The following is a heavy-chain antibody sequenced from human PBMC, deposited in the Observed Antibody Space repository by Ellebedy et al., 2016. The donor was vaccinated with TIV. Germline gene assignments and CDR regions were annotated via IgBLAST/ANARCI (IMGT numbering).Heavy chain of an antibody. J-gene: IGHJ6*03. CDR1: GFPFSKHG. Sequence: GESLKISXTASGFPFSKHGMFWVRQAPGKGLEWVAVIWYDGSKEYYADSVKGRFTISRDNNKNTLYLQMNSLRAEDTAVYYCARGPYSIGWFSVENYQYYMDVWGKGTTVTVSS. V-gene: IGHV3-33*07. CDR3: ARGPYSIGWFSVENYQYYMDV. D-gene: IGHD6-19*01. CDR2: IWYDGSKE.